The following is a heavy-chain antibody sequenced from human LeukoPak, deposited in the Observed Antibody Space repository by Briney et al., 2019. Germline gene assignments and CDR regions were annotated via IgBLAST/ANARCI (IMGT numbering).Heavy chain of an antibody. J-gene: IGHJ6*04. V-gene: IGHV4-34*01. D-gene: IGHD1-14*01. CDR2: INDSGNT. Sequence: SETLSLTCAVYGVSFSGYFWCWIRPPPGEGVEWGGEINDSGNTNYTLSLNSPVTISVDTSKNQFSLKLSSVTAADTAVYDCARGVRTPSEPERYYYGMDVWGKGTTVTVSS. CDR3: ARGVRTPSEPERYYYGMDV. CDR1: GVSFSGYF.